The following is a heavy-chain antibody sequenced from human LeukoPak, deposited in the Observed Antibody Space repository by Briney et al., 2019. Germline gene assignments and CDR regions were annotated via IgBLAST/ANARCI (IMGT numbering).Heavy chain of an antibody. Sequence: SETLSLTCTVSGGSVSSGSYYWSWIRQPPGKGLEWIGYIYYSGSTNYNPSLKSRVTISVDTSKNQFSLKLSSVTAADTAVYYCARAFRARYFDLWGRGTLVTVSS. CDR3: ARAFRARYFDL. D-gene: IGHD2/OR15-2a*01. CDR1: GGSVSSGSYY. V-gene: IGHV4-61*01. CDR2: IYYSGST. J-gene: IGHJ2*01.